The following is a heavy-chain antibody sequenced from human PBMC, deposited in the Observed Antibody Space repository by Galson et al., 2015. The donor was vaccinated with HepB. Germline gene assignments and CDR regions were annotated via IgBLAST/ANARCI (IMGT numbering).Heavy chain of an antibody. CDR2: ISAYNGNT. D-gene: IGHD5-24*01. CDR3: ARLRDGYNPYWYFDL. V-gene: IGHV1-18*01. Sequence: SVKVSCKASGYTFTSYGISWVRQAPGQGLEWMGWISAYNGNTNYAQKLQGRVTMTTDTSTSTAYMELRSLRSDDTAVYYCARLRDGYNPYWYFDLWGRGTLVTVSS. CDR1: GYTFTSYG. J-gene: IGHJ2*01.